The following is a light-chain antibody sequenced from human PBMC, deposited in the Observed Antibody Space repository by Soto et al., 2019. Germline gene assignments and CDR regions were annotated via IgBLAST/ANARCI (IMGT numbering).Light chain of an antibody. CDR2: DVS. CDR3: LQRTDWPTLYT. J-gene: IGKJ2*01. Sequence: EIVLTQSPVTLSLSPGERATLSCRASQSVSSFLAWYQQKPGQPPRLLIYDVSHRAAGIPARFSGSGSGTDFTLTISSMEPEDFEVYHCLQRTDWPTLYTFGQGTKLEIK. CDR1: QSVSSF. V-gene: IGKV3-11*01.